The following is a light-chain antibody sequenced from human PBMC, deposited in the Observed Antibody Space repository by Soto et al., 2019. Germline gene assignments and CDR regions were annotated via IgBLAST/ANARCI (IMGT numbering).Light chain of an antibody. J-gene: IGLJ2*01. V-gene: IGLV1-44*01. CDR1: ISNIGGNT. Sequence: QPVLTQPPSTSGTPGQRVTISCSGTISNIGGNTVNWYQHVPGSAPKLLIYRDDQRPSGVPDRFSGSKSATSASLAISGLQSEDEADYYCSSYTSSSTRVFGGGTKLTVL. CDR2: RDD. CDR3: SSYTSSSTRV.